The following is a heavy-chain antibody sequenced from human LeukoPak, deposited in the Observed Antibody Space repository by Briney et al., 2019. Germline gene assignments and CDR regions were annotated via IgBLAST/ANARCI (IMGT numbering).Heavy chain of an antibody. D-gene: IGHD2-8*01. CDR1: GYTFTSYY. Sequence: ASVKVSCKASGYTFTSYYMHWVRQAPGQGLEWMGLINPSGGSTSYAQKFQGRVTMTRDTSTSTVYMELSSLRSEDTAVYYCARPACTNGVCSAPEKWYYFDYWGQGTLVTVSS. J-gene: IGHJ4*02. V-gene: IGHV1-46*01. CDR3: ARPACTNGVCSAPEKWYYFDY. CDR2: INPSGGST.